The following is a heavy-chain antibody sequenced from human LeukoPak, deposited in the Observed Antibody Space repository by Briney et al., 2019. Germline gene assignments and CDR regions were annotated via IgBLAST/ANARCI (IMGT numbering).Heavy chain of an antibody. Sequence: ASVKVSCKASGYTFTSYYMHWVRQAPGQGLEWMGIINPSGGSTSYAQKFQGRVTMTRDTSTSTVYMELSRLRSDDTAVYYCARDQGQDIVVVPTATGPAAPYGMDVWGQGTTVTVSS. J-gene: IGHJ6*02. CDR3: ARDQGQDIVVVPTATGPAAPYGMDV. V-gene: IGHV1-46*01. D-gene: IGHD2-2*01. CDR2: INPSGGST. CDR1: GYTFTSYY.